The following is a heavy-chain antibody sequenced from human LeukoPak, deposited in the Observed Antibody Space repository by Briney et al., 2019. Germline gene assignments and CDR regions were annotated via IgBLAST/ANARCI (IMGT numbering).Heavy chain of an antibody. CDR2: INPNSGDT. J-gene: IGHJ4*02. CDR3: ARDKGYSYGFNY. D-gene: IGHD5-18*01. Sequence: ASVKVSCKASGYTFTGYYMHWVRQAPGQGLEWMGWINPNSGDTNYPQKFQGRVTMTGDTSISTAYMELSGLRSDDTTMYYCARDKGYSYGFNYWGQGTLVTVSS. V-gene: IGHV1-2*02. CDR1: GYTFTGYY.